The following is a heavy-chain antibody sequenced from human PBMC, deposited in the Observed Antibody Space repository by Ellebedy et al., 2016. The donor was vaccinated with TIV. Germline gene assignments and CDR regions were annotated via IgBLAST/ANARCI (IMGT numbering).Heavy chain of an antibody. J-gene: IGHJ4*02. CDR3: AFDGFGGYDFWGYFDY. V-gene: IGHV1-69*06. Sequence: SVKVSCXASGGTFSSYAISWVRQAPGQGLEWMGGIIPIFGTANYAQKFQGRVTITADKSTSTAYMELSSLRSEDTAVYYCAFDGFGGYDFWGYFDYWGQGTLVTVSS. CDR1: GGTFSSYA. D-gene: IGHD3-3*01. CDR2: IIPIFGTA.